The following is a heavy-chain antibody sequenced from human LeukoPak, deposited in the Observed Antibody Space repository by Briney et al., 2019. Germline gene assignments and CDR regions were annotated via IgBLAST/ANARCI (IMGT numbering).Heavy chain of an antibody. CDR1: GGSISNYF. V-gene: IGHV4-59*01. J-gene: IGHJ5*02. CDR2: IYYRGST. Sequence: SETLSLTCTVSGGSISNYFWSWIRQPPGKGLEWIGYIYYRGSTNYNPSLKSRVTISVDTSENQISLKLSSVTAADTAVYYCARDGIPYTSGNYYRKGWFVPWGQGTLVTVSS. D-gene: IGHD3-10*01. CDR3: ARDGIPYTSGNYYRKGWFVP.